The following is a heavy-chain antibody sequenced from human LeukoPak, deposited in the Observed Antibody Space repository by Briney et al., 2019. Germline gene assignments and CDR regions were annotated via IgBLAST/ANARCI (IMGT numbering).Heavy chain of an antibody. V-gene: IGHV1-69*04. CDR2: IIPILGIA. Sequence: SVKASCKASGGTFSSYAISWVRQAPGQGLEWMGRIIPILGIANYAQKFQGRVTITADKSTSTAYMELSSLRSEDTAVYYCASGLRDSSGWVDYWGQGTLVTVSS. CDR1: GGTFSSYA. CDR3: ASGLRDSSGWVDY. J-gene: IGHJ4*02. D-gene: IGHD6-19*01.